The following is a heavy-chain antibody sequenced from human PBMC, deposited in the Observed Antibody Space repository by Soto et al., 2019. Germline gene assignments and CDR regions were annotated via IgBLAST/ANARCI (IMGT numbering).Heavy chain of an antibody. CDR3: ARTGNGTPNFDY. CDR1: GYTFTSYA. Sequence: ASVKVSCKASGYTFTSYAMHWVRQASGQRLEWMGWINAGNGNTKYSQKFQGRVTITRDTSASTAYMELSSLRSEDTAVYYCARTGNGTPNFDYWGQGTLVTVSS. V-gene: IGHV1-3*01. D-gene: IGHD1-1*01. CDR2: INAGNGNT. J-gene: IGHJ4*02.